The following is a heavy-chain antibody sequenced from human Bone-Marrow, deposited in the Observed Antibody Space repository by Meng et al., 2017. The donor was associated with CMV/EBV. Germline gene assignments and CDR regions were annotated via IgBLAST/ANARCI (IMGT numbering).Heavy chain of an antibody. CDR2: SYYSGST. CDR3: ARDRIVGATLDY. V-gene: IGHV4-39*07. J-gene: IGHJ4*02. Sequence: GSLRLSCTVSGGSISSSSYYWGWIRQPPGKGLEWIGSSYYSGSTYYNPSLKSRVTISVDTSKNQFSLKLSSVTAADTAVYYCARDRIVGATLDYWGQGTLVTVSS. CDR1: GGSISSSSYY. D-gene: IGHD1-26*01.